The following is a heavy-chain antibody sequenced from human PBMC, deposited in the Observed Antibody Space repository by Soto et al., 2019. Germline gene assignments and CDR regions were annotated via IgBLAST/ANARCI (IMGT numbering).Heavy chain of an antibody. D-gene: IGHD3-10*01. CDR1: GFTFSSYA. CDR3: ARDAAHYGSGSYYPYYFDY. Sequence: GGPLRLSCAASGFTFSSYAMHWVHQAPGKGLEWVAVISYDGSNKYYADSVKGRFTISRDNSKNTLYLQMNSLRAEDTAVYYCARDAAHYGSGSYYPYYFDYWGQGTLVTVSS. J-gene: IGHJ4*02. CDR2: ISYDGSNK. V-gene: IGHV3-30-3*01.